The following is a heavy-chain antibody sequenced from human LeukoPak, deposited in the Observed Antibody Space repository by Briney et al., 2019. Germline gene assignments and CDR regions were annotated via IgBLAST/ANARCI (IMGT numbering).Heavy chain of an antibody. V-gene: IGHV3-48*01. CDR2: ISSSSSTI. J-gene: IGHJ6*02. CDR1: GFTFSSYS. CDR3: AREISYDFWSGPYGMDV. Sequence: GGSLRLSCAASGFTFSSYSMNWVRQAPGKGLEWVSYISSSSSTIYYADSVKGRFTISRDNAKNSLYLQMNSLRAEDTAAYYCAREISYDFWSGPYGMDVWGQGTTVTVSS. D-gene: IGHD3-3*01.